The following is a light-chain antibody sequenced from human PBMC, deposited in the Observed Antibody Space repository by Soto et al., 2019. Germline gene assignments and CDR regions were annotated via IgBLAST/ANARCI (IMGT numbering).Light chain of an antibody. J-gene: IGLJ3*02. CDR3: LSYTSANTRV. CDR1: SSDVGKYKF. V-gene: IGLV2-14*02. Sequence: QSALTQPASVSGSPGQSISVSCTGTSSDVGKYKFVSWYQQHPGKAPKLLIYEGTKRPSGVSNRFSGSKSGNTASLTISGLQPEDEADYYCLSYTSANTRVFGGGTKLTVL. CDR2: EGT.